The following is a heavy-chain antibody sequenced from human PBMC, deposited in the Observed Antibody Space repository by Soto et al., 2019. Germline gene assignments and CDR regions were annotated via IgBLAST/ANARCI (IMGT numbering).Heavy chain of an antibody. D-gene: IGHD3-22*01. V-gene: IGHV3-30-3*01. CDR1: GFTFSSYA. CDR2: ISYDGSNK. CDR3: ARDETPYDSSGYYYPTGAFDI. Sequence: QVQLVESGGGVVQPGRSLRLSCAASGFTFSSYAMHWVRQAPGKGLEWVAVISYDGSNKYYADSVKGRFTISRDNSKNTLYLQMNSLRAEDTAVYYCARDETPYDSSGYYYPTGAFDIWGQGTMVTVSS. J-gene: IGHJ3*02.